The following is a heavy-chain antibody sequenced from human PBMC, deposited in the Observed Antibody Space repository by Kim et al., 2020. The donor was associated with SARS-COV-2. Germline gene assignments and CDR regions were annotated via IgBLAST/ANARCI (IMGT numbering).Heavy chain of an antibody. J-gene: IGHJ4*02. D-gene: IGHD5-12*01. CDR1: GDSVSSNSAA. V-gene: IGHV6-1*01. CDR2: TYYRSKWYN. Sequence: SQTLSLTCAISGDSVSSNSAAWNWIRQSPSRGLEWLGRTYYRSKWYNDYAVSVKSRITINPDTSKNQFSLQLNSVTPEDTAVYYCARDLGVAYSGYDFFYYWGQGTLVTVSS. CDR3: ARDLGVAYSGYDFFYY.